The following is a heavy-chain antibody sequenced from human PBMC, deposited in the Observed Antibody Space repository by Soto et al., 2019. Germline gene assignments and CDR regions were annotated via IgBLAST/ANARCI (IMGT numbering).Heavy chain of an antibody. V-gene: IGHV4-31*03. J-gene: IGHJ4*02. D-gene: IGHD3-22*01. CDR3: ARGWYYDSSGPHPYYYFDY. Sequence: QVQLQESGPGLVKPSQTLSLTCTVSGGSIRSGGYYWSWIRQHPGKGLEWIGYIYYSGSTYYNPSLKSRVTISVDTSKNQFSLKLSSVTAADTAVYYCARGWYYDSSGPHPYYYFDYWGQGTLVTVSS. CDR1: GGSIRSGGYY. CDR2: IYYSGST.